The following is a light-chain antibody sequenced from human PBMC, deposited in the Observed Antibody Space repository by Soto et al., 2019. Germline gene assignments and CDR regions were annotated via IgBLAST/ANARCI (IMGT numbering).Light chain of an antibody. CDR2: GAS. Sequence: EIVMTQSPATLSVSPGERATLSCRASQSVSSDLAWYEQKPGQAPRLLIYGASTRATGIPARFSGSGSGTEFTLACSSLQYEEFAVYYGQQYNNWALTVGGGTEVEFK. V-gene: IGKV3-15*01. CDR3: QQYNNWALT. CDR1: QSVSSD. J-gene: IGKJ4*01.